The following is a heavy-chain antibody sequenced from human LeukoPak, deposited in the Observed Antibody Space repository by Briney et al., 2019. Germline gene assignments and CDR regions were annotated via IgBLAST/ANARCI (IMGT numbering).Heavy chain of an antibody. CDR1: GYTFTSYG. Sequence: ASVKVSCKASGYTFTSYGISWVRQALGQGLEWMGWISAYNGNTNYAQKLQGRVTMTTDTSTSTAYMELRSLRSDDTAVYYCARTARYYYDMGFDPWGQGTLVTVSS. D-gene: IGHD3-22*01. CDR3: ARTARYYYDMGFDP. CDR2: ISAYNGNT. J-gene: IGHJ5*02. V-gene: IGHV1-18*01.